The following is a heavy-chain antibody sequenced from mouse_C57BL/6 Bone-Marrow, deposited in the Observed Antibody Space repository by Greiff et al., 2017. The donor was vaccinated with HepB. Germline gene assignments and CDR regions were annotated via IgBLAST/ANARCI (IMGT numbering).Heavy chain of an antibody. J-gene: IGHJ4*01. D-gene: IGHD1-1*01. CDR3: ARPYYQYAMDY. CDR2: IDPNSGGT. CDR1: GYTFTSYW. V-gene: IGHV1-72*01. Sequence: QVQLQQPGAELVKPGASVKLSCKASGYTFTSYWMHWVKQRPGRGLEWIGRIDPNSGGTKYNEKFKSKATLTVDKPSSTAYVQLSSLTSEDSAVYYCARPYYQYAMDYWGQGTSVTVSS.